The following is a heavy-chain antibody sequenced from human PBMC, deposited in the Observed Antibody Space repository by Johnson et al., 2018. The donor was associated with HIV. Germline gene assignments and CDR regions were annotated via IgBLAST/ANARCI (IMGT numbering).Heavy chain of an antibody. CDR3: ARGTTVADGTCTFDI. V-gene: IGHV3-53*01. CDR1: GLIVSDNY. CDR2: LYAGGPT. Sequence: VQLVESGGGVVQPGGSLRLSCEASGLIVSDNYMNWVRQAPGKGLEWVSALYAGGPTYYADSVEGRFTISRDSSKNTVYLQMNSLRAEDTAMYYCARGTTVADGTCTFDIWGQGTMVTVSS. J-gene: IGHJ3*02. D-gene: IGHD4-11*01.